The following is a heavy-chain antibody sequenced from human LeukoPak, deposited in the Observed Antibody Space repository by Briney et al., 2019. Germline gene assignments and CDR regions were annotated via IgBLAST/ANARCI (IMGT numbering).Heavy chain of an antibody. J-gene: IGHJ4*02. CDR1: GFTFSSCA. CDR3: TRSGSDGRWELADFDY. CDR2: ISSSSTYT. V-gene: IGHV3-48*04. D-gene: IGHD1-26*01. Sequence: QPGGSLRLSCAASGFTFSSCAMSWVRQAPGKGLEWVSYISSSSTYTNYADSVKGRFTISRDNAKDSLYLQMNSLRAEDTAVYYCTRSGSDGRWELADFDYWGQGTLVTVSS.